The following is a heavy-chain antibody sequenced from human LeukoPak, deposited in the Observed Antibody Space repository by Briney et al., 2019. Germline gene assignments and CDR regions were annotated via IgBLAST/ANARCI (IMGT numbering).Heavy chain of an antibody. Sequence: SETLSLTCTVSNDSIKDYYWNWIRQPPGKGLEWIGFISNSGSTNYNPSLKSRVTISVDTSKNQFSLKLSSVTAADTAVYYCARHWLLFYFDYWGQGTLVTVSS. J-gene: IGHJ4*02. CDR1: NDSIKDYY. CDR3: ARHWLLFYFDY. D-gene: IGHD5-18*01. V-gene: IGHV4-59*08. CDR2: ISNSGST.